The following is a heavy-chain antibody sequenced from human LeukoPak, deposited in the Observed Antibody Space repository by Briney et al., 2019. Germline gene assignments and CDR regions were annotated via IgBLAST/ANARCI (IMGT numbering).Heavy chain of an antibody. CDR2: IYYSGST. CDR3: ARLEYSGSYYGY. J-gene: IGHJ4*02. V-gene: IGHV4-39*01. D-gene: IGHD1-26*01. CDR1: GGSISSSSYY. Sequence: SETLSLTCTDSGGSISSSSYYWGWIRQPPGKGLEWIGSIYYSGSTYYNPSLKSRVTISVDTSKNQFSLKLSSVTAADTAVYYCARLEYSGSYYGYWGQGSQGTVSS.